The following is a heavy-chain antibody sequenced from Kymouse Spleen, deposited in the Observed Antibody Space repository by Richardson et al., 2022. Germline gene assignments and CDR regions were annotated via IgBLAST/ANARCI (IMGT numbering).Heavy chain of an antibody. V-gene: IGHV4-34*01. D-gene: IGHD3-9*01. CDR2: INHSGST. J-gene: IGHJ6*02. Sequence: QVQLQQWGAGLLKPSETLSLTCAVYGGSFSGYYWSWIRQPPGKGLEWIGEINHSGSTNYNPSLKSRVTISVDTSKNQFSLKLSSVTAADTAVYYCARGPYYDILTGYYKDYYYYGMDVWGQGTTVTVSS. CDR3: ARGPYYDILTGYYKDYYYYGMDV. CDR1: GGSFSGYY.